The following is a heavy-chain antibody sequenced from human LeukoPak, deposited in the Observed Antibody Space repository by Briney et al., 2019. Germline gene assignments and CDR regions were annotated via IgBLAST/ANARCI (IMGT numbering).Heavy chain of an antibody. CDR1: GFPFSTYG. CDR3: ARASGSYDY. V-gene: IGHV3-33*01. Sequence: PGGSLRLSCAASGFPFSTYGMHWVRQAPGKGVEWVAVIWYDGSNKYYADSVKGRFTISRDNSKNTLYLQMNSLRAEDTAVYYCARASGSYDYWGQGTLVTVSS. D-gene: IGHD1-26*01. J-gene: IGHJ4*02. CDR2: IWYDGSNK.